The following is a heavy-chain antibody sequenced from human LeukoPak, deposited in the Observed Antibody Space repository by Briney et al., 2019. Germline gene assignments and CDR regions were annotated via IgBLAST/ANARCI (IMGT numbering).Heavy chain of an antibody. CDR1: GFTFSSYA. CDR2: ISSSGGST. V-gene: IGHV3-23*01. J-gene: IGHJ4*02. Sequence: GGSLRLSCAAFGFTFSSYAMSWVRQAPGKGLEWVSTISSSGGSTYYADSVKGRFTISRDNSKNTLYLQMNSLRAEDTAVYYCAKRGDGYNAPLNYWGQGTLVTVSS. CDR3: AKRGDGYNAPLNY. D-gene: IGHD5-24*01.